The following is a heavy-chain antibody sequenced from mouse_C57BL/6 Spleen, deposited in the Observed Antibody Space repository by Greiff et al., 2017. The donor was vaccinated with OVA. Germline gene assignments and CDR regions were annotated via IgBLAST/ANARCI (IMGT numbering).Heavy chain of an antibody. CDR3: ARPITTVDFAY. Sequence: EVKLVESGGDLVKPGGSLKLSCAASGFTFSSYGMSWVRQTPDKRLEWVATISSGGSYTYYPDSVKGRFTISRDNAKNTLYLQMSSLKSEDTAVYYCARPITTVDFAYWGQGTLVTVSA. J-gene: IGHJ3*01. D-gene: IGHD1-1*01. CDR2: ISSGGSYT. V-gene: IGHV5-6*01. CDR1: GFTFSSYG.